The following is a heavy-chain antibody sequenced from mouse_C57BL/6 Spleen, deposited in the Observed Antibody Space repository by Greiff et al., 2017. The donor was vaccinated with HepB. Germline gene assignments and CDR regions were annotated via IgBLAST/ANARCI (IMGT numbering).Heavy chain of an antibody. CDR2: ISDGGSYT. D-gene: IGHD2-4*01. V-gene: IGHV5-4*01. Sequence: EVQRVESGGGLVKPGGSLKLSCAASGFTFSSYAMSWVRQTPEKRLEWVATISDGGSYTYYPDNVKGRFTISRDNAKNNLYLQMSHLKSEDTAMYYCARGGIKNAMDYWGQGTSVTVSS. CDR3: ARGGIKNAMDY. J-gene: IGHJ4*01. CDR1: GFTFSSYA.